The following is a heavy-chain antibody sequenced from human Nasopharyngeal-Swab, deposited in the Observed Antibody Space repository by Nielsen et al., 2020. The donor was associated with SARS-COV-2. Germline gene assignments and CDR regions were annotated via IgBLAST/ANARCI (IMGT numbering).Heavy chain of an antibody. Sequence: SETLSLTCTVSGGSISSGGYYWSWIRQHPGTGLEWIGYIYYSGSTYYNPSPKSRVTISVDTSKNQFSLKLSSVTAADTAVYYCARARVVVPAANNWFDPWGQGTLVTVSS. CDR1: GGSISSGGYY. D-gene: IGHD2-2*01. CDR3: ARARVVVPAANNWFDP. J-gene: IGHJ5*02. CDR2: IYYSGST. V-gene: IGHV4-31*03.